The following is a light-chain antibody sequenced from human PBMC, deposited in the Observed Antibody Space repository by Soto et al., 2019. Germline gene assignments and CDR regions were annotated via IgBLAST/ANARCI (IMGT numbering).Light chain of an antibody. J-gene: IGKJ2*01. V-gene: IGKV3-15*01. CDR1: QSVSSN. Sequence: EIVMTQSPATLSVSPGERATLSCRASQSVSSNLAWYQQKPGQAPRLLIYGASTRATGIPARFSGSGSGTEFTLTISSLQSEDVAVYYGQQYNNWPPLFGQGTKLEIK. CDR3: QQYNNWPPL. CDR2: GAS.